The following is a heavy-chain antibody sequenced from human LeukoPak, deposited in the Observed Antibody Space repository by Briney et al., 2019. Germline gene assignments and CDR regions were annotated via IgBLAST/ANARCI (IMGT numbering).Heavy chain of an antibody. V-gene: IGHV3-33*06. CDR1: GFTFSSYG. D-gene: IGHD6-6*01. Sequence: PGRSLRLSCAASGFTFSSYGMHWVRQAPGKGLEWVAVIWYDGNNKYYADSMKGRFTISRDNSKNTLYLQMNSLRAEDTAVYYCAKDKYSSSFNYYGMDVWGQGTTVTVSS. CDR3: AKDKYSSSFNYYGMDV. J-gene: IGHJ6*02. CDR2: IWYDGNNK.